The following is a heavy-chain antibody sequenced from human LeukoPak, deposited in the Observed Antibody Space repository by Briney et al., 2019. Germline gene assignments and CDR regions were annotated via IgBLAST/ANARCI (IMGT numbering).Heavy chain of an antibody. J-gene: IGHJ5*02. Sequence: ASVKVSCKASGYTFTSYYMHWVRQAPGQGREWMGVISPSGGSTTYAQKFQGRVTLTRDMSTSTDYLELSSLRSEDTAVYYCARDNSVRDEAWWFNPWSQGTLVTVSS. V-gene: IGHV1-46*01. CDR3: ARDNSVRDEAWWFNP. CDR2: ISPSGGST. D-gene: IGHD5-24*01. CDR1: GYTFTSYY.